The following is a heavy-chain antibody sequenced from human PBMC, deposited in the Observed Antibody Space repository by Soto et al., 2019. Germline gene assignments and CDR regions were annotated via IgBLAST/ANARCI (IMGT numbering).Heavy chain of an antibody. CDR2: IYPGDSDT. CDR3: ARHRAVAATDY. D-gene: IGHD2-15*01. V-gene: IGHV5-51*01. Sequence: GESLKISCKTSGYSLFSYWIGWVRQMPGKGLEWMGIIYPGDSDTRYSPSFQGQVTISADMSISTAYLQWSSLKASDTAMYYCARHRAVAATDYWGQGTLVTVSS. J-gene: IGHJ4*02. CDR1: GYSLFSYW.